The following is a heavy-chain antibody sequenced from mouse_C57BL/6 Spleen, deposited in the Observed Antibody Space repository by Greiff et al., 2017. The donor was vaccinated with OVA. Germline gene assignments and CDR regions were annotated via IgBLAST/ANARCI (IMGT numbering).Heavy chain of an antibody. CDR2: ISSGGSYT. J-gene: IGHJ4*01. CDR1: GFTFSSYG. V-gene: IGHV5-6*01. Sequence: EVHLVESGGDLVKPGGSLKLSCAASGFTFSSYGMSWVRQTPDKRLEWVATISSGGSYTYYPDSVKGRFTISRDNAKNTLYLQMSSLKSEDTAMYYCARDTHYYAMDYWGQGTSVTVSS. CDR3: ARDTHYYAMDY.